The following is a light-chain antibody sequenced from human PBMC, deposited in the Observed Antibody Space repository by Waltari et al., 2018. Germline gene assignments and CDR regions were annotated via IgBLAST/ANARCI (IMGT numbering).Light chain of an antibody. CDR2: KDT. CDR3: QSGDYSRSYVV. V-gene: IGLV3-25*03. Sequence: SYELTQPPSVSVSPGQTARTTCSGDALPKESGFWYPQKPGQAPVLVIYKDTERATGIHERFSGSSSGTTVTLIISGVQAEDEADYYCQSGDYSRSYVVLGGGTKLTVL. J-gene: IGLJ3*02. CDR1: ALPKES.